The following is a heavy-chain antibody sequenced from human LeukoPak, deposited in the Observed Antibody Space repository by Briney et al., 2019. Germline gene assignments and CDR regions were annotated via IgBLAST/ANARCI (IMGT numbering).Heavy chain of an antibody. CDR1: GFTFSDYY. J-gene: IGHJ4*02. V-gene: IGHV3-53*01. CDR3: ARVNSGYYQIDY. CDR2: IYSGGST. D-gene: IGHD3-22*01. Sequence: GGSLRLSCAASGFTFSDYYMSWIRQAPGKGLEWVSVIYSGGSTYYADSVKGRFTISRDNSKNTLYLQMNSLRAEDTAVYYCARVNSGYYQIDYWGQGTLVTVSS.